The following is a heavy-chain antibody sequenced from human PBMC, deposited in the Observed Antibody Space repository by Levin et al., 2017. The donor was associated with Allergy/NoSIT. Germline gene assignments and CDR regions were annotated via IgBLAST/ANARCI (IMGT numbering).Heavy chain of an antibody. J-gene: IGHJ6*02. V-gene: IGHV3-13*01. CDR3: ARALYGEYYFDGADV. D-gene: IGHD4-17*01. CDR2: IGTAGDT. CDR1: GFRFSEYD. Sequence: GESLKISCAASGFRFSEYDMHWVRQSVGKGLEWVSAIGTAGDTYYSGSVKGRFTISREDAKKSLHLQMNSLRAGATAVYYCARALYGEYYFDGADVWGQGTKVTVSS.